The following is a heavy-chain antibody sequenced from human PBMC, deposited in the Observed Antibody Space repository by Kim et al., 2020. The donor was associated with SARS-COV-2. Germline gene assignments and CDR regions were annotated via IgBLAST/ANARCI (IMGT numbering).Heavy chain of an antibody. Sequence: DSVKCRSTGSRDNSQNTLFLQIDSLRAEDTAVYYCAREGHSSGRAGSFDYWGQGTLVTVSS. V-gene: IGHV3-30*01. CDR3: AREGHSSGRAGSFDY. J-gene: IGHJ4*02. D-gene: IGHD6-19*01.